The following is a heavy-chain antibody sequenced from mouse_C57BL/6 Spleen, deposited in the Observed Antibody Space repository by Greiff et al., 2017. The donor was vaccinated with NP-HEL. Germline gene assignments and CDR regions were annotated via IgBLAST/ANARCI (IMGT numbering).Heavy chain of an antibody. J-gene: IGHJ2*01. CDR2: IDPSDSET. CDR3: ARRWEEGFFDY. CDR1: GYTFTSYW. Sequence: QVQLQQSGAELVRPGSSVKLSCKASGYTFTSYWMHWVKQRPIQGLEWIGNIDPSDSETHYNQKFKDKATLTVDKSSSTAYMQLSSLTSEDSAVYYCARRWEEGFFDYWGQGTTLTVSS. D-gene: IGHD1-1*02. V-gene: IGHV1-52*01.